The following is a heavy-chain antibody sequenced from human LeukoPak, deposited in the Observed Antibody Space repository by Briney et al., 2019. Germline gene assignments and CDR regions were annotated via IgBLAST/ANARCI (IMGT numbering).Heavy chain of an antibody. CDR3: ATWSSGWEFDY. CDR2: IKGDGTEQ. V-gene: IGHV3-7*05. CDR1: GFTFSVAA. J-gene: IGHJ4*02. Sequence: PGGSLRLSCAASGFTFSVAAMTWLRQAPGKGLEWVAHIKGDGTEQYYVDSVKGRFTTSRDNAKNSLYLQMNSLRAEDTAVYYCATWSSGWEFDYWGQGTLVSVSS. D-gene: IGHD6-19*01.